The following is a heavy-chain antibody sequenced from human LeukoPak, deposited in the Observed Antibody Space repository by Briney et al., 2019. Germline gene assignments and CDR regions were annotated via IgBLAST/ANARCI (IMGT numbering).Heavy chain of an antibody. Sequence: PGGSLRLSCVASGFTFSSFGFAWVRQATGKGLEGVSISSGSGTTTFCADSVRGRHTVSRDKSKSTLFIQMNTLRAEDAAVYYCANASKYCGGDCYSYLDFWGQGAPVTVCS. V-gene: IGHV3-23*01. CDR2: SSGSGTTT. J-gene: IGHJ4*02. CDR1: GFTFSSFG. D-gene: IGHD2-21*02. CDR3: ANASKYCGGDCYSYLDF.